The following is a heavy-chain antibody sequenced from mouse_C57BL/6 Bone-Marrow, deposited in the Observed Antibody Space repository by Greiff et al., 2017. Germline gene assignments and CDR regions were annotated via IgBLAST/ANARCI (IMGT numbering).Heavy chain of an antibody. CDR3: YSGCYSIWAYFDY. D-gene: IGHD2-5*01. V-gene: IGHV1-78*01. J-gene: IGHJ2*01. CDR1: GYTFTDHT. CDR2: IYPRDGST. Sequence: QVQLQQSDAELVKPGASVKISCKVSGYTFTDHTIHWLKQRPEQGLEWIGYIYPRDGSTKYNEKFKGKATLTADKSSSTAYMQLNRLTSANYATYSCYSGCYSIWAYFDYWGQGTPLTVSS.